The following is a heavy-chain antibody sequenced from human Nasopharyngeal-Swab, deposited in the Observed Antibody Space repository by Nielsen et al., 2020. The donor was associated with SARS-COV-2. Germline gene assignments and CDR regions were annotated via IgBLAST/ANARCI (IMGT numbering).Heavy chain of an antibody. CDR3: AKGDRGY. D-gene: IGHD1-14*01. J-gene: IGHJ4*02. CDR1: GFTFSSYS. CDR2: ISSSSSTI. Sequence: GESLKISCAAPGFTFSSYSMNWVRQAPGKGLEWVSYISSSSSTIYYADSVKGRFTISRDNSKNTLYLQMNSLRAEDTAVYYCAKGDRGYWGQGTLVTVSS. V-gene: IGHV3-48*01.